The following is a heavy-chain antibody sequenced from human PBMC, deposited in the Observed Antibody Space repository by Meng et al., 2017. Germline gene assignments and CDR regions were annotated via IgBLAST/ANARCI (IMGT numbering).Heavy chain of an antibody. V-gene: IGHV4-39*07. CDR1: GGSISSSSYY. CDR2: IYYSGST. D-gene: IGHD3-10*01. J-gene: IGHJ5*02. CDR3: ARVPYYGSGSYQYNWFDP. Sequence: QLQLQESGPGLLKLSETLSLTCTVSGGSISSSSYYWGWIRQPPGKGLEWIGSIYYSGSTYYNPSLKSRVTISVDTSKNQFSLKLSSVTAADTAVYYCARVPYYGSGSYQYNWFDPWGQGTLVTVSS.